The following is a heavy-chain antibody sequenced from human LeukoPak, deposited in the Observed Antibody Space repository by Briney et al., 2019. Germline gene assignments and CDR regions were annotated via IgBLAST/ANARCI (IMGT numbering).Heavy chain of an antibody. Sequence: SGPVLVKPTETLTLTCTVSGFSLSNARMGVSWIREPPGKALEWLAHIFSNDEKSYSTSLKSRLTISKDTSKSQVVLTMTNMDPMDTATSYSARILYYYDSSCYSRVFDYWGQGTLVTVSS. D-gene: IGHD3-22*01. V-gene: IGHV2-26*01. J-gene: IGHJ4*02. CDR2: IFSNDEK. CDR1: GFSLSNARMG. CDR3: ARILYYYDSSCYSRVFDY.